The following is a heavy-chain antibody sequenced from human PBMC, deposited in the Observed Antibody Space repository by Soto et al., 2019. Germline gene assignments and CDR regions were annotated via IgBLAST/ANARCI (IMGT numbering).Heavy chain of an antibody. V-gene: IGHV3-23*01. CDR3: AKEGRGAVTIFGVVTPGRGDAFDI. Sequence: PGGSLRLSCAASGFTFSSYAMSWVRQAPGKGLEWVSAISGSGGSTYYADSVKGRFTISRDNSKNTLYLQMNSLRAEDTAVYYCAKEGRGAVTIFGVVTPGRGDAFDIWGQGTMVTVAS. CDR2: ISGSGGST. J-gene: IGHJ3*02. D-gene: IGHD3-3*01. CDR1: GFTFSSYA.